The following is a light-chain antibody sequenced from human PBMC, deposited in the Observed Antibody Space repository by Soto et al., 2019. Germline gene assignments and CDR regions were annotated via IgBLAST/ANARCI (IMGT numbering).Light chain of an antibody. CDR1: QSVSSY. V-gene: IGKV3-11*01. Sequence: EIVLTQSPATLSLSPGERATLSCRASQSVSSYLAWYQQKPGQAPRLLLYDASNRATGIPARFGGSGSGTDSTRTISSLEPEEFAVYDGQQRSNWPWTFGQGTKVESK. CDR2: DAS. CDR3: QQRSNWPWT. J-gene: IGKJ1*01.